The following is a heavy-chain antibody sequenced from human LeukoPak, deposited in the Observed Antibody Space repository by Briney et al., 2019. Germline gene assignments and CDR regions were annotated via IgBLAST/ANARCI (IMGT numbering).Heavy chain of an antibody. V-gene: IGHV4-39*01. Sequence: SETLSLTCAVPGDSVSRSDSYWDWIRQPPGKWLEWIGTIDDSGRTYYSPSLKSRSTMSVDPSNNQFSLNLRSVTAADTAVYYCARRRYYDGSGYLGWGQGTLLSVSS. J-gene: IGHJ1*01. CDR2: IDDSGRT. D-gene: IGHD3-22*01. CDR3: ARRRYYDGSGYLG. CDR1: GDSVSRSDSY.